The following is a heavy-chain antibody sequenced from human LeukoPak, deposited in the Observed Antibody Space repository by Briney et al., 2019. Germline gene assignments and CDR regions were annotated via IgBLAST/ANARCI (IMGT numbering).Heavy chain of an antibody. Sequence: GGSLRLSCAASGFTFSSYAMSWVRQAPGKGLEWVSAISGSGGSTYYADSVKGRFTISRDNSKNTLYLQMSSLRAEDTAVYYCAKSHLYVWGSYRYWGQGTLVTVSS. D-gene: IGHD3-16*02. CDR2: ISGSGGST. J-gene: IGHJ4*02. V-gene: IGHV3-23*01. CDR3: AKSHLYVWGSYRY. CDR1: GFTFSSYA.